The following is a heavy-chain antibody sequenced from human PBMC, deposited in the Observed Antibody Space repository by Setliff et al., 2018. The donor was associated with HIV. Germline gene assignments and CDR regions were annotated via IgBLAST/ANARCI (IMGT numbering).Heavy chain of an antibody. D-gene: IGHD5-12*01. Sequence: GGSLRLSCAASGLTFSDYYMSWIRQAPGKGLEWISYISRGGRTKYYADSVKGRFTISRDNAKNSLYLQMNSLRAEDTTIYYCARVPVMATITYWYFDLWGRGTLVTVSS. CDR1: GLTFSDYY. CDR2: ISRGGRTK. J-gene: IGHJ2*01. CDR3: ARVPVMATITYWYFDL. V-gene: IGHV3-11*04.